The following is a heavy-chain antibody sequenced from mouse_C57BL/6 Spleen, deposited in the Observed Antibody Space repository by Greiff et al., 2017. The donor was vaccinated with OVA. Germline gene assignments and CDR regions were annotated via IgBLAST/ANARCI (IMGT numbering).Heavy chain of an antibody. Sequence: VQLQQPGAELVKPGASVKLSCKASGYTFTSYWMQWVKQRPGQGLEWIGEIDPSDSYTNYNQKFKGKATLTVDTSSSPAYMQLSSLTSEDSAVYYCARRQALYAMDYWGQGTSVTVSS. D-gene: IGHD6-1*01. J-gene: IGHJ4*01. V-gene: IGHV1-50*01. CDR1: GYTFTSYW. CDR3: ARRQALYAMDY. CDR2: IDPSDSYT.